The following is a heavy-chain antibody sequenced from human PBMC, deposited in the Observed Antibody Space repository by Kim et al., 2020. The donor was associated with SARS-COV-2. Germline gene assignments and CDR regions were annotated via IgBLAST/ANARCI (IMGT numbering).Heavy chain of an antibody. CDR3: ALLGLEAFDI. V-gene: IGHV3-30*03. J-gene: IGHJ3*02. CDR1: GFTFSSYG. Sequence: GGSLRLSCAASGFTFSSYGMHWVRQAPGKGLEWVAVISYDGSNKYYADSVKGRFTISRDNSKNTLYLQVNSLRAEDTAVYYCALLGLEAFDICGQGTMVT. CDR2: ISYDGSNK.